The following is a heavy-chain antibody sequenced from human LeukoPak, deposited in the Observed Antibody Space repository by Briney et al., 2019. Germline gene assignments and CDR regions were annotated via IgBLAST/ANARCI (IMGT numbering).Heavy chain of an antibody. D-gene: IGHD1-14*01. V-gene: IGHV3-23*01. CDR1: GFTFSTYA. CDR2: IGRGGTGT. CDR3: AKDADRRDVY. Sequence: PGGSLRLSCAASGFTFSTYAMSWVRQGPGKGLEWVASIGRGGTGTHYADSVKGRFTISRDNSRNMLYLQMNSLRVEDTAIYYCAKDADRRDVYWGQGTLVTVSS. J-gene: IGHJ4*02.